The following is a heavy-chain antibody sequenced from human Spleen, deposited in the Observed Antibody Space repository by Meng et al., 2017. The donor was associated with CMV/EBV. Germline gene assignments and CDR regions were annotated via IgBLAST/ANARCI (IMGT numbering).Heavy chain of an antibody. CDR1: GFTVSSNY. D-gene: IGHD1-1*01. CDR2: IYSCGST. Sequence: GESLKISCAASGFTVSSNYMSWVRQAPGKGLECVSVIYSCGSTDYADSVKGRFTISRDNSKNTLYLQMNSLRAEDTAVYYCARDLLGGTKGAFDIWGQGTLVTVSS. CDR3: ARDLLGGTKGAFDI. V-gene: IGHV3-66*03. J-gene: IGHJ3*02.